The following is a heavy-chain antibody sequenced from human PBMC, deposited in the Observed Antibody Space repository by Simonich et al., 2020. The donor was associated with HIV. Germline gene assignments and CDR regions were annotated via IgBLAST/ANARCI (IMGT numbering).Heavy chain of an antibody. CDR2: VDPEDGKT. CDR1: GYTFTGSY. J-gene: IGHJ3*02. CDR3: AADYGANNAFDI. Sequence: VQLEQSGAEVKKPGASVKVSCKASGYTFTGSYIHWVKQAPGKGLECMGLVDPEDGKTKYADKFQGRVTITADTSSDTAYMELRGLRSEDTAVYYCAADYGANNAFDIWGQGTMVTVSS. V-gene: IGHV1-69-2*01. D-gene: IGHD3-10*01.